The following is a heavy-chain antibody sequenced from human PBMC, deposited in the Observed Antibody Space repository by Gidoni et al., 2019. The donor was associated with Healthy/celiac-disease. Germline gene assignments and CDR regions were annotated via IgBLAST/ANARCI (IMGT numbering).Heavy chain of an antibody. D-gene: IGHD3-22*01. V-gene: IGHV3-48*03. CDR3: ARAEYYYDSSGYYPDY. Sequence: EVQLVASGGGLVQPGGSLRLASAASGFTFSSSEMNWVRQAPGKGLEWVSYISSSVSTIYYADSVQGRFTISRDNAKNSLYLQMNSLRAEDTAVYYCARAEYYYDSSGYYPDYWGQGTLVTVSS. CDR1: GFTFSSSE. J-gene: IGHJ4*02. CDR2: ISSSVSTI.